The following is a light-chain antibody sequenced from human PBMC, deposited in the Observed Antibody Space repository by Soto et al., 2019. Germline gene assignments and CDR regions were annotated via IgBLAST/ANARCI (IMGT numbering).Light chain of an antibody. J-gene: IGKJ1*01. V-gene: IGKV1-5*01. CDR2: DAS. Sequence: DIQMTQSPSTLSGSVGDRVTITCPASQSISSWLAWYQQKPGKAPKLLIYDASSLESGVPSRFSGSGSGTEFTLTISSLQPDDFATYYCQQYNSYWGTFGQGTKVDIK. CDR1: QSISSW. CDR3: QQYNSYWGT.